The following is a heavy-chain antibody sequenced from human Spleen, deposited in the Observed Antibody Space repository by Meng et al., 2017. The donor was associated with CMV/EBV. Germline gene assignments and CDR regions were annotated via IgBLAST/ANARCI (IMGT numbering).Heavy chain of an antibody. CDR3: AKVEGGLTLLYYFDY. Sequence: GESLKISCAASGFTFSSYSMNWVRQAPGKGLEWVSAISGSGGSTYYADSVKGRFTISRDNSKNTLYLQMNSLRAEDTAVYYCAKVEGGLTLLYYFDYWGQGTLVTVSS. CDR1: GFTFSSYS. CDR2: ISGSGGST. V-gene: IGHV3-23*01. D-gene: IGHD3-9*01. J-gene: IGHJ4*02.